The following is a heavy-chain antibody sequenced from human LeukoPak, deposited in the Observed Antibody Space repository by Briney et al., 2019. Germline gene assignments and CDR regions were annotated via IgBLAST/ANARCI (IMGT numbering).Heavy chain of an antibody. V-gene: IGHV3-53*01. CDR2: IYSGGSI. Sequence: GGSLRLSCAASGFTVSTNSMTWVRQAPGKGLEWVSIIYSGGSIYYADSVKGRFTISRDNSKNTLYLQMNNLRAEDTAVYYCAKVSEWELLGDYWGQGTLVTVSS. J-gene: IGHJ4*02. CDR1: GFTVSTNS. D-gene: IGHD1-26*01. CDR3: AKVSEWELLGDY.